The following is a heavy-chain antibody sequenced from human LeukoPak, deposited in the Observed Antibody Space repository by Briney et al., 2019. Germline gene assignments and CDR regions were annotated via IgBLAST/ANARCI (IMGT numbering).Heavy chain of an antibody. CDR1: GGSISSISYY. D-gene: IGHD6-19*01. Sequence: SETLSLTCTVSGGSISSISYYWGWIRQPPGKGLEWIGSIYNSGSTYYNPSLKSRVTISVDTSKNQFSLKLSSVTAADTAVYYCAREIKYSSGGNGWFDPWGQGTLVTVSS. V-gene: IGHV4-39*07. J-gene: IGHJ5*02. CDR2: IYNSGST. CDR3: AREIKYSSGGNGWFDP.